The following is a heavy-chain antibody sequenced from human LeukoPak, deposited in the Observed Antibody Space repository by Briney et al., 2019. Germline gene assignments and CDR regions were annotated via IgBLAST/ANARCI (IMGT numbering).Heavy chain of an antibody. V-gene: IGHV1-8*01. CDR1: GYTFTSYD. CDR2: MNANTGDT. Sequence: GASVKVSCKASGYTFTSYDINWVRQATGQGLEWMGWMNANTGDTGYAQKFQGRLAMTRDTSISTAYMELSSLISEDTAVYYCARDGRGPTRESLDYWGQGTLVTVSS. D-gene: IGHD3-10*01. CDR3: ARDGRGPTRESLDY. J-gene: IGHJ4*02.